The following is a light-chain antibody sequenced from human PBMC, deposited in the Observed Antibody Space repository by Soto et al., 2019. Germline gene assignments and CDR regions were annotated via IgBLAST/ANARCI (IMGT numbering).Light chain of an antibody. CDR3: QQSYRPPYP. CDR1: KSISSY. J-gene: IGKJ2*01. CDR2: AAS. Sequence: DIQMTQSPSSLSASVGERVTITCRANKSISSYLNWYQQKPGKAPKLLIYAASTLQRGVPSRFSGSGSGTDFTLTIRSLQLDDFATYSCQQSYRPPYPFGQGTKVDIK. V-gene: IGKV1-39*01.